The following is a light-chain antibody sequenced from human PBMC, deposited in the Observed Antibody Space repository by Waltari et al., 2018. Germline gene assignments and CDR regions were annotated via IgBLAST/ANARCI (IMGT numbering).Light chain of an antibody. Sequence: DLQMTQSPSSLSSSLGDGVTIPCQASQDIANYLNWYQQKPGKAPKLLVYDASNLHSGVPSRFSGSGSGTHFTFTITGLQPEDIATYYCQQHDHLPFTFGPGTKVDIK. V-gene: IGKV1-33*01. J-gene: IGKJ3*01. CDR2: DAS. CDR1: QDIANY. CDR3: QQHDHLPFT.